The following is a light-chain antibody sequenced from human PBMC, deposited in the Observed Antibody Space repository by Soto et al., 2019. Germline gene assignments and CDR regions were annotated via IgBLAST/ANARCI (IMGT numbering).Light chain of an antibody. J-gene: IGLJ3*02. Sequence: QSVLTQPPSVSGAPGQRVTISCTGSSSNIGAGYNVHWYQQLPGTAPKLLIYGNTNRPSGVPDRFSGSKSGTSASLAITGLQAEDEAVYYCQSYDSSLSGWVFGGGTQLTAL. CDR1: SSNIGAGYN. CDR2: GNT. CDR3: QSYDSSLSGWV. V-gene: IGLV1-40*01.